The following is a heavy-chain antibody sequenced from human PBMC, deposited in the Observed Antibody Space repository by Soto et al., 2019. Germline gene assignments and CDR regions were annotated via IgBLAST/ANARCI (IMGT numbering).Heavy chain of an antibody. CDR2: INNDGSTT. V-gene: IGHV3-74*01. Sequence: GGSLRLSCAASGFPFSTYWMHWVRQAPGKGPAWVSRINNDGSTTRYADSVKGRFTISRDNAKNTLYLQMNSLRAEDTAVYYCASQGLYYYGLDVWGQGTTVTVS. CDR1: GFPFSTYW. CDR3: ASQGLYYYGLDV. J-gene: IGHJ6*02.